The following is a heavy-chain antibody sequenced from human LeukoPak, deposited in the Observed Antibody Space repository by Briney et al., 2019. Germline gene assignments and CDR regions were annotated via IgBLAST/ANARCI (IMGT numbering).Heavy chain of an antibody. CDR3: ARDFRLYNWFDP. J-gene: IGHJ5*02. V-gene: IGHV3-11*01. CDR2: ISSSGSTI. Sequence: GGSLRLSCAASGFTFSDYYMSWIRQAPGKGLEWVSYISSSGSTIYYADSVKGRFTISRDNAKNSLYLQMNSLRAEDTAVCYCARDFRLYNWFDPWGQGTLVTVSS. CDR1: GFTFSDYY.